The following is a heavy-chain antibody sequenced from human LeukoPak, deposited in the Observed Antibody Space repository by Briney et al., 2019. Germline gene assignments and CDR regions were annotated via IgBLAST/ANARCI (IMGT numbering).Heavy chain of an antibody. Sequence: GGSLRLSCAASGTSLRRHGMHWVRQAPGKGLEWVTVISNDGNNKYYVDSVKGRFTISRDNSKNTLYLQMNSLRAEDAAVYYCAKIQGYFDYWGQGNLVTVSS. J-gene: IGHJ4*02. CDR3: AKIQGYFDY. CDR1: GTSLRRHG. V-gene: IGHV3-30*18. CDR2: ISNDGNNK.